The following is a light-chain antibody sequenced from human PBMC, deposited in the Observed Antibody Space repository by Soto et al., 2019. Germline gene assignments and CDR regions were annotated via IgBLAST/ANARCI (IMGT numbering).Light chain of an antibody. CDR3: SSYTSSSTLDV. CDR1: SSGVGGYNY. CDR2: EVS. V-gene: IGLV2-14*01. Sequence: SVLAQPASVSGSPGQSITISCTGTSSGVGGYNYVSWYQQHPGKAPKLMIYEVSNRPSGVSNRFSGSKSGNTASLTISGLQAEDEADYYCSSYTSSSTLDVFGTGTKVTVL. J-gene: IGLJ1*01.